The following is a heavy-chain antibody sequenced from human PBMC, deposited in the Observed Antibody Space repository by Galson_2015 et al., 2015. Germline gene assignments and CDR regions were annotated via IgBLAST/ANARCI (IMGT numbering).Heavy chain of an antibody. CDR1: GFTFSSYA. V-gene: IGHV3-30-3*01. Sequence: SLRLSCAASGFTFSSYAMHWVRQAPVNGLEWVAVISYDGSNKYYADSVKGRFTISRDNSKNTLYLQMNSLRAEDTAVYYCASLAYSSSWWGQGTLVTVSS. J-gene: IGHJ4*02. CDR3: ASLAYSSSW. D-gene: IGHD6-13*01. CDR2: ISYDGSNK.